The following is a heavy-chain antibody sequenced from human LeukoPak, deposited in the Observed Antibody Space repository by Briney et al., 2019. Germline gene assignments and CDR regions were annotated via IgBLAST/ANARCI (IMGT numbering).Heavy chain of an antibody. D-gene: IGHD1-26*01. CDR3: ARLGSYHDF. J-gene: IGHJ4*02. V-gene: IGHV4-4*09. Sequence: SETLSLTCTVSGASISNYYWSWIRQTPEKGLEWMGHIHSSGGSSYYPSLKSRLTLSIDTSRNQLSLKPPSVTAADTAVYFCARLGSYHDFWGQGALVTVSS. CDR1: GASISNYY. CDR2: IHSSGGS.